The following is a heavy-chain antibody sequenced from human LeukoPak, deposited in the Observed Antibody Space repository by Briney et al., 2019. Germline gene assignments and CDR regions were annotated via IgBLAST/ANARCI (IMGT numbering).Heavy chain of an antibody. J-gene: IGHJ2*01. CDR2: IYTSGST. Sequence: SETLSLTCTVSGGSISSGSYYWSWIRQPAGKGLEWIGRIYTSGSTNYNPSLKSRVTISVDTSKNQFSLKLSSVTAADTAVYYCARGLSVHYYDSSGYYLGGRGTLVTVSS. D-gene: IGHD3-22*01. V-gene: IGHV4-61*02. CDR3: ARGLSVHYYDSSGYYL. CDR1: GGSISSGSYY.